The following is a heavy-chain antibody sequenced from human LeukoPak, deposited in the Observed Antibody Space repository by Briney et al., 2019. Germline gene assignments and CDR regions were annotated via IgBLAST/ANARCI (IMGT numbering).Heavy chain of an antibody. J-gene: IGHJ5*02. CDR3: ASGYYSSGWPDDNWFDP. V-gene: IGHV1-46*01. D-gene: IGHD6-19*01. Sequence: ASVKVSCKASGYTFTSYYMHWVRQAPGQGLEWVGIINPSGGSTSYAQKFQGRVTMTRDASTSTVYMELSSPRSEDTAVYYCASGYYSSGWPDDNWFDPWGQGTLVTVSS. CDR1: GYTFTSYY. CDR2: INPSGGST.